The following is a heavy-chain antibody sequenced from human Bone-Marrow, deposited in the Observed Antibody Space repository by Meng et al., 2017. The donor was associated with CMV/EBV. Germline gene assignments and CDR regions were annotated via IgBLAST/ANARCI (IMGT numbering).Heavy chain of an antibody. J-gene: IGHJ6*02. CDR2: IYYSGST. CDR1: GGSISSSSYY. CDR3: ARGSGYRYYYGMDV. V-gene: IGHV4-39*07. D-gene: IGHD1-1*01. Sequence: GSLRLSCTVSGGSISSSSYYWGWISQPPGKGLEWIGSIYYSGSTNYNPSLKSRVTISVDTSKNQFSLKLSSVTAADTAVYYCARGSGYRYYYGMDVWGQGTTVTVSS.